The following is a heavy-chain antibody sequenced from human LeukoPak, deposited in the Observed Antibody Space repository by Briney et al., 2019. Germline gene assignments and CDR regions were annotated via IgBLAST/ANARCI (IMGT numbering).Heavy chain of an antibody. CDR2: IYHSGST. CDR3: ARLYGDSGPFDY. J-gene: IGHJ4*02. D-gene: IGHD4-17*01. CDR1: GGSISSGGYY. V-gene: IGHV4-30-2*01. Sequence: SETLSLTCTVSGGSISSGGYYWSWIRQPPGKGLEWIGYIYHSGSTYYNPSLKSRVTISVDRSKNQFSLKLSSVTAADTAVYYCARLYGDSGPFDYWGQGTLVTVSS.